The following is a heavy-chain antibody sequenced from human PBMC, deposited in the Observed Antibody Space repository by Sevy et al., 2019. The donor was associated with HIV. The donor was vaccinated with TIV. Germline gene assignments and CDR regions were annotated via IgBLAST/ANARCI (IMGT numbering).Heavy chain of an antibody. CDR3: ARSMGQQLDAFDI. CDR1: GASIRDSSYY. D-gene: IGHD6-13*01. V-gene: IGHV4-39*01. CDR2: IYSYGET. Sequence: SETLSLTCTVSGASIRDSSYYWAWIRQPPGKGLEWIGNIYSYGETYYNSSLKSRVTISVDTSKNQFSLSLTSVTAADTAFYFCARSMGQQLDAFDIWGQGTMVTVSS. J-gene: IGHJ3*02.